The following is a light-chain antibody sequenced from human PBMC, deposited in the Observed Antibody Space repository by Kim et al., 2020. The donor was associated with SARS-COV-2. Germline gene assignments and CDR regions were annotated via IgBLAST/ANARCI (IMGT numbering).Light chain of an antibody. V-gene: IGLV3-21*04. CDR1: NIGGKS. J-gene: IGLJ3*02. CDR2: SNS. CDR3: QVWDSNTDYWV. Sequence: SYELTQPPSVSVAPGKPASITCGGVNIGGKSVHWYQQRPGQAPILVIYSNSDRPSGIPDRFSGSNSGLTATLPITRVEAGDEAAYYCQVWDSNTDYWVFG.